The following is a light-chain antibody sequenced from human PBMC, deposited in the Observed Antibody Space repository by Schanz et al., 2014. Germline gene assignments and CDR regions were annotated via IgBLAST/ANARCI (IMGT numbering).Light chain of an antibody. CDR3: CSYAGSYV. J-gene: IGLJ1*01. CDR2: SNT. CDR1: SSNIGRNT. Sequence: QSVLTQPPSASGTPGQRVTISCSGSSSNIGRNTVNWYQHLPGTAPKLLIYSNTLRPSGVPDRFSNSKSGTSASLAITGLQTEDEADYYCCSYAGSYVFGTGTKLTVL. V-gene: IGLV1-44*01.